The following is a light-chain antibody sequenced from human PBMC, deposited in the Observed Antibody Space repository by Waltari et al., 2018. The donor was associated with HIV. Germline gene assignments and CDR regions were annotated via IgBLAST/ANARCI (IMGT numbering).Light chain of an antibody. CDR1: QAINSY. J-gene: IGKJ4*01. V-gene: IGKV1-9*01. CDR2: VAS. CDR3: QQLNSYPLT. Sequence: GDRVTISCRATQAINSYFAWYKQKPVKAPKPLIYVASSLRSGVPSRFSGSGSGTEFTLTISNLQPEDSATYYCQQLNSYPLTFGGGTKVETK.